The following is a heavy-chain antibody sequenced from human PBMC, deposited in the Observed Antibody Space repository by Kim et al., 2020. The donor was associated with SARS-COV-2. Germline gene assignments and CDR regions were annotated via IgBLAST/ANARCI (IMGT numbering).Heavy chain of an antibody. D-gene: IGHD6-19*01. Sequence: ASVKVSCKASGYTFTSYDINWVRQATGQGLEWMGWMNPNSGNTGYAQKFQGRVTMTRNTSISTAYMELSSLRSEDTAVYYCARGFSSGWYRDYWGQGTLVTVSS. CDR1: GYTFTSYD. J-gene: IGHJ4*02. V-gene: IGHV1-8*01. CDR2: MNPNSGNT. CDR3: ARGFSSGWYRDY.